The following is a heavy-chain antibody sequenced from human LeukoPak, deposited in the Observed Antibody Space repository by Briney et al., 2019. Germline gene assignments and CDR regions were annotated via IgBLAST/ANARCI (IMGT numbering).Heavy chain of an antibody. CDR3: ARGGESSSPLAYYFDY. J-gene: IGHJ4*02. Sequence: GGSLRLSCAASGFTFSSYAMHWVRQAPGKGLEWVAVISYDGSNKYYADSVKGRFTISRDNSKNTLYLQMNSLRAEDTAVYYCARGGESSSPLAYYFDYWGQGTLVTVSS. V-gene: IGHV3-30-3*01. CDR2: ISYDGSNK. CDR1: GFTFSSYA. D-gene: IGHD6-6*01.